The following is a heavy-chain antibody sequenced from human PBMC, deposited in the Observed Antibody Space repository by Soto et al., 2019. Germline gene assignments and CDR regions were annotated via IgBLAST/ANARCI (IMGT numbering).Heavy chain of an antibody. CDR2: ISYDGSNK. CDR1: GFTFSSYG. D-gene: IGHD6-13*01. J-gene: IGHJ4*02. Sequence: QVQLVESGGGVVQPGRSLRLSCAASGFTFSSYGMHWVRQAPGKGLEWVALISYDGSNKYYVDSVKGRFTISRDNSENTLYLQMNSLRAEDTAVYYCVKDIGAAGSYYLDYWGQGTLVTVSS. V-gene: IGHV3-30*18. CDR3: VKDIGAAGSYYLDY.